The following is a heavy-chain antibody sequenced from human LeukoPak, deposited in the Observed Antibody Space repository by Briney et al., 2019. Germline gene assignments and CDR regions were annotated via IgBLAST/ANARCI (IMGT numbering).Heavy chain of an antibody. D-gene: IGHD6-19*01. CDR3: ARASGWPKDAFDI. V-gene: IGHV3-30*03. J-gene: IGHJ3*02. Sequence: GGSLRLSCAASGFTFSNAWMSWVRQAPGKGLEWVAVISYDGSNKYYADSVKGRFTISRDNSKNTLYLQMNSLRAEDTAVYYCARASGWPKDAFDIWGQGTMVTVSS. CDR1: GFTFSNAW. CDR2: ISYDGSNK.